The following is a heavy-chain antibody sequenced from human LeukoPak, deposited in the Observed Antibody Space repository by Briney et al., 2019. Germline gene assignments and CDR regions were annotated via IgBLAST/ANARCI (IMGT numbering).Heavy chain of an antibody. J-gene: IGHJ4*02. CDR2: IYYRGTP. CDR1: GGSISSYY. CDR3: AAESERWLLRS. V-gene: IGHV4-59*03. D-gene: IGHD6-19*01. Sequence: SETLSLTCTVSGGSISSYYWGWIRQPPGGGLEWVGQIYYRGTPNYNPSLKSRVTISIDTSKNQFSLKLNSVTAADTAVYYCAAESERWLLRSWGQGTLVIVSS.